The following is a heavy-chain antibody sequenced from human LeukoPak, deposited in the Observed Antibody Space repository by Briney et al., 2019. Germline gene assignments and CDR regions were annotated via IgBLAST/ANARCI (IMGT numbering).Heavy chain of an antibody. CDR1: GGSISRSDYY. CDR2: IYHSGIT. CDR3: ARDSVATIAWE. Sequence: SQTLSLTCTVSGGSISRSDYYWTWIRQPPGKGPEYLGYIYHSGITYYNPSLKSRVTISVDTSKNQFSLKLNSVTAADTAVYYCARDSVATIAWEWGQGTLVTVSS. J-gene: IGHJ4*02. D-gene: IGHD5-12*01. V-gene: IGHV4-30-4*01.